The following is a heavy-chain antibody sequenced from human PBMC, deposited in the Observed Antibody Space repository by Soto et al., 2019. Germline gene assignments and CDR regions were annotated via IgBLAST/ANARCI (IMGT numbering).Heavy chain of an antibody. D-gene: IGHD2-2*01. V-gene: IGHV1-2*02. J-gene: IGHJ4*02. CDR1: GYTFTDYY. CDR2: INPNSGGT. Sequence: ASVKVSCKASGYTFTDYYMHWVRQAPGQGLEWMGWINPNSGGTNYAQKFQGRVTMTRDTSISTAYMELSRLRSDDTAVYYCARWASSTSLMRTYYFDYWGQGTLVTVS. CDR3: ARWASSTSLMRTYYFDY.